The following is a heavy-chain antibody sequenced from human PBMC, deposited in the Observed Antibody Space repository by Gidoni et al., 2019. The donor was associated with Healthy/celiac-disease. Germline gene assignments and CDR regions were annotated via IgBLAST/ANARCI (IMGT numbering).Heavy chain of an antibody. D-gene: IGHD1-26*01. CDR2: ISYYGSNK. CDR1: GFPFSSYG. Sequence: QVQLVASGGGVVQPGRPLSLSCAASGFPFSSYGLHGVRQAPGKGLECVAVISYYGSNKYYADSVKGRFTIPRDNSKNTLYLQMNSLRDEDTAVYYCAKDLLWELLSAVDYWGQGTLVTVSS. V-gene: IGHV3-30*18. J-gene: IGHJ4*02. CDR3: AKDLLWELLSAVDY.